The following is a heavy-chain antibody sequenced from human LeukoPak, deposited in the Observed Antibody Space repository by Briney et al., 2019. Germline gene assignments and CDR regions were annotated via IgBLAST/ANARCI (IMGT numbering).Heavy chain of an antibody. CDR1: GFTFSSYA. J-gene: IGHJ3*02. CDR3: AKDPPYYYDSSGTRDAFDI. D-gene: IGHD3-22*01. Sequence: GGFLRLSCAASGFTFSSYAMSWVRQAPGKGLEWVSAISGSGGSTYYADSVKGRFTISRDNSKNTLYLQMNSLRAEDTAVYYCAKDPPYYYDSSGTRDAFDIWGQGTMVTVSS. V-gene: IGHV3-23*01. CDR2: ISGSGGST.